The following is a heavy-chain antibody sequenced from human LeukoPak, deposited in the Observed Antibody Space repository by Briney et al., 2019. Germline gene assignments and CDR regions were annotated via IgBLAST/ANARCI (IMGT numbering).Heavy chain of an antibody. CDR1: GFTVSSNY. Sequence: GGSLRLSCAASGFTVSSNYMSWVRQAPEKGLEWVSVIYSGGSTYYADSVKGRFTISRDNSKNTLYLQMNSLRAEDTAVYYCAKDSSVCSGGSCYSGGDDAFDIWGQGTMVTVSS. CDR2: IYSGGST. V-gene: IGHV3-66*01. CDR3: AKDSSVCSGGSCYSGGDDAFDI. D-gene: IGHD2-15*01. J-gene: IGHJ3*02.